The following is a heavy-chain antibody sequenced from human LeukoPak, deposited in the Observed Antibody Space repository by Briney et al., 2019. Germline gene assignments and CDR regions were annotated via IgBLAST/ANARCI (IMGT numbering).Heavy chain of an antibody. CDR2: IYYSGST. CDR3: ARGRASRRYYYYMDV. V-gene: IGHV4-59*12. J-gene: IGHJ6*03. CDR1: GGSISSYY. Sequence: SETLSLTCTVSGGSISSYYWSWIRQPPGKGLEWIGYIYYSGSTNYNPSLKSRVTISVDTSKNQFSLKLSSVTAADTAVYYCARGRASRRYYYYMDVWGKGTTVTVSS.